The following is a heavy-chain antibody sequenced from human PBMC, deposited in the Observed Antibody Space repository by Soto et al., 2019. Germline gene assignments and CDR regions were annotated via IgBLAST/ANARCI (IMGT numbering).Heavy chain of an antibody. CDR2: IWYDGSKK. CDR1: GFIFSRHG. J-gene: IGHJ4*02. CDR3: ARDLSYGSLDFDY. Sequence: GGSLRLSCAPSGFIFSRHGMHWVRQAPGKGLEWVALIWYDGSKKNYADSVKGRFTISRDNSKNTLYLQMDSLRADDTAVYYCARDLSYGSLDFDYWGQGTLVTVSS. V-gene: IGHV3-33*01. D-gene: IGHD5-18*01.